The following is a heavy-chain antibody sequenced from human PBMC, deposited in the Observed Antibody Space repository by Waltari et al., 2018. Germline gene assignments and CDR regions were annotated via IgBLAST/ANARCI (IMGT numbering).Heavy chain of an antibody. Sequence: QLQLQETGPGLLRPSETLSHNCTDAAGSISSTTDSWGWIRQTPGKGLEWIGSIHHTGRTYYTPSLMPRVTISADTPRQHLSLKLRSVTAPDTALYYCARSVAARRITWFDPWGQGTLVTVSS. CDR1: AGSISSTTDS. D-gene: IGHD6-6*01. V-gene: IGHV4-39*02. J-gene: IGHJ5*02. CDR3: ARSVAARRITWFDP. CDR2: IHHTGRT.